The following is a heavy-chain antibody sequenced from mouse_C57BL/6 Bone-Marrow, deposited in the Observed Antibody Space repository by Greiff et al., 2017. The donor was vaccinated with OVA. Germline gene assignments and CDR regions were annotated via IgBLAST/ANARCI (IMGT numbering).Heavy chain of an antibody. J-gene: IGHJ3*01. CDR3: VRHLGGGFAY. V-gene: IGHV10-1*01. Sequence: EVMLVESGGGLVQPKGSLKLSCAASGFSFNTYAMNWVRQAPGKGLEWVARIRSKSNNYATYYADSVKDRFTISRDDSESMLYLQMNNLKTEDTAMYYCVRHLGGGFAYWGQGTLVTVSA. D-gene: IGHD4-1*01. CDR1: GFSFNTYA. CDR2: IRSKSNNYAT.